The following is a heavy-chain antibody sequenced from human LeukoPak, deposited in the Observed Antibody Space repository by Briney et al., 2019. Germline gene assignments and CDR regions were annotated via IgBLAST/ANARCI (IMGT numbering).Heavy chain of an antibody. D-gene: IGHD2-2*01. J-gene: IGHJ4*01. CDR1: GFTFRAYW. Sequence: GGSLRLSCTTSGFTFRAYWMAWVRQAPGKGLEWVANIHQHRSKENYPDSVKGRFTISTDNAKTSIYLQMNSRRAEDTAINYCARIGQDLYQTFDYWGNGNLVTVSS. V-gene: IGHV3-7*01. CDR2: IHQHRSKE. CDR3: ARIGQDLYQTFDY.